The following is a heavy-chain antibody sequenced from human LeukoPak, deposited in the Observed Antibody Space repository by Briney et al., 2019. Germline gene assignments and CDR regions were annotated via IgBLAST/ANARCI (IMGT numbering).Heavy chain of an antibody. J-gene: IGHJ5*02. V-gene: IGHV4-39*07. CDR1: GGSISSSSYY. Sequence: PSETLSLTCTVSGGSISSSSYYWGWIRQPPGKGLEWIGSIYYSGSTYYNPSLKSRVTISVDTSKNQFSLKLSSVTAADTAVYYCARLPSYYDFWSGYYTSFDPWGQGTLVTVSS. CDR2: IYYSGST. CDR3: ARLPSYYDFWSGYYTSFDP. D-gene: IGHD3-3*01.